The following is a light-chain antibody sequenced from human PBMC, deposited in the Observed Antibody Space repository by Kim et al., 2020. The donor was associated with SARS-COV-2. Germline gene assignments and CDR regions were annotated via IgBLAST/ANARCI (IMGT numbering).Light chain of an antibody. J-gene: IGKJ4*01. Sequence: DVVLTQSPDSLPLSLGERATINCKSNQSLLYSSNNQNYLAWYQQKAGQPPRLLVYWASTRESGVPDRFSGSGSGTDFTLTISSLQAEDVAVYYCQQYYYTLALTFGGGTKVDIK. CDR1: QSLLYSSNNQNY. V-gene: IGKV4-1*01. CDR3: QQYYYTLALT. CDR2: WAS.